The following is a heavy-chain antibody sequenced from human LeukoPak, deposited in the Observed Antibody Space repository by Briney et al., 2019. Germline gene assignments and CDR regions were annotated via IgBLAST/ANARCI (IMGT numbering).Heavy chain of an antibody. CDR1: GFTVSSNY. V-gene: IGHV3-66*01. D-gene: IGHD2-21*01. Sequence: PGGSLSLSCAASGFTVSSNYMSWVRQAPGEGLEWVSVIYSDGSTNYADSVKGRFTISRDNSKNTLYLQMNSLRVEDTAVYYCARGGGAEAFDIWGQGTMVTVSS. CDR3: ARGGGAEAFDI. J-gene: IGHJ3*02. CDR2: IYSDGST.